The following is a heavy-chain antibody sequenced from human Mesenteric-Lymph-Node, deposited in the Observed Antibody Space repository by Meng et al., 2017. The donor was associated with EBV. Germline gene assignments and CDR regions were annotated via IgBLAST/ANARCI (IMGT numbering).Heavy chain of an antibody. V-gene: IGHV4-4*02. J-gene: IGHJ4*02. CDR1: GGSIPTSNR. CDR3: AREGGMSGFPNGAFDL. CDR2: NSKRGNT. D-gene: IGHD3-16*01. Sequence: ASGAGWVEPGGTLSLLCAVSGGSIPTSNRWRWGRQSARGVLGWGRENSKRGNTHYEPCLKGRVAISADTSKNQFYLKLSAVTAADTAVYYCAREGGMSGFPNGAFDLWSPGTLVTVSS.